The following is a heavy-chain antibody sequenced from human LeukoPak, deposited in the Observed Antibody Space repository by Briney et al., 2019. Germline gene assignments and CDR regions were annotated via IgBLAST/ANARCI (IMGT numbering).Heavy chain of an antibody. D-gene: IGHD2-21*02. CDR2: ISYDESNK. J-gene: IGHJ3*01. Sequence: GGSLRLSCAASGFSFSSYAMHWVRQAPGKGLEWVAVISYDESNKYYADSVKGRFTISRDYSKNTLFLQMNSLRAEDTALYYCARHLSGECTTDCYSPDAYDLWGQGTMVTVSS. CDR1: GFSFSSYA. V-gene: IGHV3-30*14. CDR3: ARHLSGECTTDCYSPDAYDL.